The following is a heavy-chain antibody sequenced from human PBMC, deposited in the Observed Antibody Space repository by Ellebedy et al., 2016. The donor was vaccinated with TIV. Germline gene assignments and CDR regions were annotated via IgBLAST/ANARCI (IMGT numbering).Heavy chain of an antibody. V-gene: IGHV3-23*01. CDR1: GFTFSTYA. Sequence: GESLKISXAASGFTFSTYAMAWVRQAPGKGLEWVSTFSRSGATVYADSVKGRFTISRDTSKNTLFLQMNSLRVEDTAVYYCAKGSGYSKWYFDLWGRGTLVTVSS. D-gene: IGHD6-13*01. J-gene: IGHJ2*01. CDR2: FSRSGAT. CDR3: AKGSGYSKWYFDL.